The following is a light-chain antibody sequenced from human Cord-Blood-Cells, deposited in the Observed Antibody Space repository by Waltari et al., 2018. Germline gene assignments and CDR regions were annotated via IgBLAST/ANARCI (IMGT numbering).Light chain of an antibody. CDR1: SSNIGRNY. CDR3: AAWDDSLSGYV. Sequence: QSVLTQPPSASGTPGQRVTISCSGSSSNIGRNYLYWYQQLPGPAPKLLIYRNNQRPSGVPGRFSGSKSGTSASLAIIGLRSEDEADYYCAAWDDSLSGYVFGTGTKVTVL. CDR2: RNN. V-gene: IGLV1-47*01. J-gene: IGLJ1*01.